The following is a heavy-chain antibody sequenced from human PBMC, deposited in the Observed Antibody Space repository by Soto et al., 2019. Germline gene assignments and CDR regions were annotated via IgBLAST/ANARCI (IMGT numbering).Heavy chain of an antibody. Sequence: LSLTCAVSGGSISSSNWWSWARQPPGKGLEWIGEIYHSGSTNYNPSLKSRVTISVDKSKNQFSLKLSSVTAADTAVYYCARSTVAGTGGWFDPWGQGTLVTVSS. J-gene: IGHJ5*02. CDR1: GGSISSSNW. D-gene: IGHD6-19*01. V-gene: IGHV4-4*02. CDR2: IYHSGST. CDR3: ARSTVAGTGGWFDP.